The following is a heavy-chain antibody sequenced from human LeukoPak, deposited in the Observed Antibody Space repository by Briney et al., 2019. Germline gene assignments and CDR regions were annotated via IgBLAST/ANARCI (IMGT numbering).Heavy chain of an antibody. CDR1: GGTFSSYA. CDR2: IIPIFGTA. V-gene: IGHV1-69*13. D-gene: IGHD3/OR15-3a*01. Sequence: GASVKVSCKASGGTFSSYAISWVRQAPGQGLEWMGGIIPIFGTANYAQKFQGRVTITADESTSTAYMELSSLRSEDTAVYYCARKSQGLHYAFDIWGQGTMVTISS. J-gene: IGHJ3*02. CDR3: ARKSQGLHYAFDI.